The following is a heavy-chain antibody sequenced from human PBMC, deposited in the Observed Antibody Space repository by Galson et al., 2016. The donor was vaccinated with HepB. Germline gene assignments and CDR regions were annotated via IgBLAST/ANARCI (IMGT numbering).Heavy chain of an antibody. CDR1: GGFIRSGGYS. V-gene: IGHV4-30-2*01. Sequence: LSLTCAVSGGFIRSGGYSWSWIRQPPGKGLEWIGYIYYSGSTFYNPSLKSRVTISVDTSKNHFSLNLTSVTAADTAVYYCARVKGSGQDYWGQGTLVIVSS. CDR2: IYYSGST. CDR3: ARVKGSGQDY. J-gene: IGHJ4*02.